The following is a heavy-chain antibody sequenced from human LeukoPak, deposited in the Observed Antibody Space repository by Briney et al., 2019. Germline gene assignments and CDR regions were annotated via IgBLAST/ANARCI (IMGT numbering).Heavy chain of an antibody. J-gene: IGHJ4*02. CDR2: ISGSGGST. D-gene: IGHD2-2*01. CDR3: AKGSDIVVVPAATYDY. V-gene: IGHV3-23*01. Sequence: GGSLRLSCAASGFTFSSYAMSWVRQAPGKGLEGVSAISGSGGSTYYADSVKGRFTISRDNSKNTLYLQMNSLRAEDTAVYCCAKGSDIVVVPAATYDYWGQGTLVTVSS. CDR1: GFTFSSYA.